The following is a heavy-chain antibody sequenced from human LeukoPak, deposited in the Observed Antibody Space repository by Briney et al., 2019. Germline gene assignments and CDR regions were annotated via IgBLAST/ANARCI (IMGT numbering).Heavy chain of an antibody. CDR1: GFTFSSYS. V-gene: IGHV3-21*01. CDR2: ISSSSSYI. D-gene: IGHD2-2*01. J-gene: IGHJ6*02. Sequence: TGGSLRLSCAASGFTFSSYSMNWVRQAPGKGLEWVSSISSSSSYIYYADSVKGRFTISRDNAKNSLYLQMNSLRAEDTAVYYCARDRPHCSSTSCYADYDYGMDVWGQGTTVTVSS. CDR3: ARDRPHCSSTSCYADYDYGMDV.